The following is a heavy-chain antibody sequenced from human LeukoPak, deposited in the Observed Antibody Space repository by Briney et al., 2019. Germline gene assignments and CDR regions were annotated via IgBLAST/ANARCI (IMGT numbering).Heavy chain of an antibody. J-gene: IGHJ4*02. CDR1: GHSISSGYY. V-gene: IGHV4-38-2*01. CDR2: VYHSGST. CDR3: ARGHCSSTSCYSDY. Sequence: PSETLSLTCAVSGHSISSGYYWGWIRQPPGKGLEWIGSVYHSGSTYYNRSLKSRVTISIDTSKNQFFLKLSSVTAADTAVYYCARGHCSSTSCYSDYWGQGTLVTVSS. D-gene: IGHD2-2*01.